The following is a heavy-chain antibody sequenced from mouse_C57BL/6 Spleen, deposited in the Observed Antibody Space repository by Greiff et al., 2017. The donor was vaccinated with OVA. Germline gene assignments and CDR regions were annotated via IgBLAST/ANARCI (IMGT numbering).Heavy chain of an antibody. Sequence: EVHLVESGGGLVKPGGSLKLSCAASGFTFSDYGMHWVRQAPEKGLEWVAYISSGSSTIYYADTVKGRFTISRDNAKNTLFLQMTSLRSEDTAMYYCARRNWEEAWFAYWGQGTLVTVSA. CDR1: GFTFSDYG. V-gene: IGHV5-17*01. CDR3: ARRNWEEAWFAY. J-gene: IGHJ3*01. CDR2: ISSGSSTI. D-gene: IGHD4-1*01.